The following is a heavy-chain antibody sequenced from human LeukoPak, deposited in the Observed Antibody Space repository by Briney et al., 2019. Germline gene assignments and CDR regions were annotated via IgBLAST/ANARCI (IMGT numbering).Heavy chain of an antibody. J-gene: IGHJ4*02. CDR1: GFTFSSYW. Sequence: GGSLRLSCAASGFTFSSYWMSWVRQAPGKGLEWVSAISGSGASTYYADSVKGRFTISRDNSKNTLYLQMNSLRAEDTAVYYCAKTRIVVVPAAFDYWGQGTLVTVSS. CDR3: AKTRIVVVPAAFDY. V-gene: IGHV3-23*01. CDR2: ISGSGAST. D-gene: IGHD2-2*01.